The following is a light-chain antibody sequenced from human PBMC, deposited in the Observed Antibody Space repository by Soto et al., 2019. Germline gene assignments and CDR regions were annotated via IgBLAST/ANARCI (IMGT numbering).Light chain of an antibody. V-gene: IGLV2-8*01. Sequence: QSVLTQPPSASGCPGQSVTISCPGTSSDVGYYDYVSWYQQHPGKAPKLVIYEVTKRPSGVPDRVSASKSGNTASLTVSGLRAEDEADYYCSSYAGSNNFVFGSGTKVTVL. CDR2: EVT. J-gene: IGLJ1*01. CDR1: SSDVGYYDY. CDR3: SSYAGSNNFV.